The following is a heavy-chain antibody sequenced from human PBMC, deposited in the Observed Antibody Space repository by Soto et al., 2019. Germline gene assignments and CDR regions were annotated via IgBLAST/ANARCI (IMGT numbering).Heavy chain of an antibody. D-gene: IGHD2-8*01. CDR3: ARDLRFSSTNYFDF. V-gene: IGHV3-11*06. CDR1: GFLFTDYY. Sequence: PGGSLRLSCTASGFLFTDYYMSWIRQPPGKGLEWLAYIDGSSDYTNSADSVKGRFTISRDNAKNSVFLQMNNLRADDTAVYYCARDLRFSSTNYFDFWGRGXLVTVYS. CDR2: IDGSSDYT. J-gene: IGHJ4*02.